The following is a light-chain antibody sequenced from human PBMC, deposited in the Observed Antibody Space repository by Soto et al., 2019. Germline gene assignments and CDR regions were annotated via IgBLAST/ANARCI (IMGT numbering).Light chain of an antibody. Sequence: SALTQPASVSGSPGQSITISCTGTGSDIGGYNYVSWYQQHPGKATKVMIYEVSNRPSGVSNRFSASKSGNTASLTISGLKAEDEADYYCTSYTSSSSVVFGGGTKLTVL. V-gene: IGLV2-14*01. CDR2: EVS. J-gene: IGLJ2*01. CDR3: TSYTSSSSVV. CDR1: GSDIGGYNY.